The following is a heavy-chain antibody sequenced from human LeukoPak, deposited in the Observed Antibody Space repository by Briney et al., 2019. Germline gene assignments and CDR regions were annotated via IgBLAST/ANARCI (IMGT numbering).Heavy chain of an antibody. J-gene: IGHJ4*02. CDR3: GKTTAGYSSGQKPAWPVDY. CDR1: GFTFGSFA. CDR2: IFGSGGSP. D-gene: IGHD5-18*01. V-gene: IGHV3-23*01. Sequence: GGSLRHSCEASGFTFGSFAMYWVRQAPGKGLDWIAGIFGSGGSPHYADSVKGRFTISRDNSKNTVYLQINSLRAEDTAVYYCGKTTAGYSSGQKPAWPVDYWGQGTLVTVSS.